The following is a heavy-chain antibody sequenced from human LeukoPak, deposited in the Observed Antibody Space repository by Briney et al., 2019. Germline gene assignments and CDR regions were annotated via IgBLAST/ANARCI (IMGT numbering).Heavy chain of an antibody. CDR3: AKVPRYGDPHDY. D-gene: IGHD4-17*01. Sequence: GGFLRLSCAASGFTVSSNYMSWVRQAPGKGMEWVSAISGSGGSTYYADSVKGRFTISRDNSKNTLYLQMNSLRAEDTAVYYCAKVPRYGDPHDYWGQGTLVTVSS. V-gene: IGHV3-23*01. J-gene: IGHJ4*02. CDR1: GFTVSSNY. CDR2: ISGSGGST.